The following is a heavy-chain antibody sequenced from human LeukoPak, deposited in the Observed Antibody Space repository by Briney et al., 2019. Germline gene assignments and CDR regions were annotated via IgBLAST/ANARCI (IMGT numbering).Heavy chain of an antibody. CDR1: GGTFTSYD. CDR3: ASSTYYDFWSGHDAFDI. J-gene: IGHJ3*02. V-gene: IGHV1-8*03. CDR2: MNPNSGNT. D-gene: IGHD3-3*01. Sequence: ASVKVSCKASGGTFTSYDINWVRQATGQGLEWMGWMNPNSGNTGYAQKFQGRVTITRNTSISTAYMELSSLRSEDTAVYYCASSTYYDFWSGHDAFDIWGQGTMVTVSS.